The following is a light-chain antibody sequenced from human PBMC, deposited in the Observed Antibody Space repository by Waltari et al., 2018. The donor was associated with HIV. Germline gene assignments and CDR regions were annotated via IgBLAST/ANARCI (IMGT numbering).Light chain of an antibody. CDR2: WAS. V-gene: IGKV4-1*01. CDR1: RTLAHSSDSRHC. J-gene: IGKJ4*01. CDR3: QQYCSLGPT. Sequence: DILMTQSPNSVAVSLGERATIHCRCSRTLAHSSDSRHCLAWYQHKPGQSPKLLIYWASTRASGVPDRFSGSRSGTNFSLTISTLQTGDVALYYCQQYCSLGPTFGGGTKVEI.